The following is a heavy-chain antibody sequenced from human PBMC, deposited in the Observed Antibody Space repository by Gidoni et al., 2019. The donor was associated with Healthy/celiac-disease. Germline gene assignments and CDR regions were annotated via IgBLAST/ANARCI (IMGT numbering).Heavy chain of an antibody. CDR1: GGALSSSSYY. V-gene: IGHV4-39*01. Sequence: QLPLQESGPGLVKPSETLYLTCTVPGGALSSSSYYWGWIRQPPGKGLEWIGSIYYSWSTYYNPSLKSRVTISVDTSKNQFSLKLSSVTAADTAVYYCARHSGGGSYYYYLDVWGKGTTVTVSS. J-gene: IGHJ6*03. CDR3: ARHSGGGSYYYYLDV. CDR2: IYYSWST. D-gene: IGHD3-16*01.